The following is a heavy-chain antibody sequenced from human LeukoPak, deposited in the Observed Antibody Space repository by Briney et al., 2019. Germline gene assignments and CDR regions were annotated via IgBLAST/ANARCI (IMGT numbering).Heavy chain of an antibody. Sequence: PGGSLRLSCAASGFTFSSYAMHWVRQAPGKGLEWVSYISSSGSTIYYADSVKGRFTISRDNSKNTLYLQTNSLRAEDTAVYYCVRDRDSTGYSDYWGQGTLVTVSS. D-gene: IGHD3-22*01. CDR1: GFTFSSYA. V-gene: IGHV3-48*04. CDR2: ISSSGSTI. CDR3: VRDRDSTGYSDY. J-gene: IGHJ4*02.